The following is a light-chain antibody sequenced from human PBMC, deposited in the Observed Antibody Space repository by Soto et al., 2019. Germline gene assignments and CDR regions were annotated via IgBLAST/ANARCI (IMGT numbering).Light chain of an antibody. CDR3: QQYYSTPHT. Sequence: DIVMTQSPDSLAVSLGERATIDCRSSQSVLYSSNNKNYLAWYQHKAGQCPKLLIYWASTRESGVPDRFTGSGSGTYFTLTISSLQAEDVAVYYCQQYYSTPHTFGQGTKLEIK. V-gene: IGKV4-1*01. J-gene: IGKJ2*01. CDR1: QSVLYSSNNKNY. CDR2: WAS.